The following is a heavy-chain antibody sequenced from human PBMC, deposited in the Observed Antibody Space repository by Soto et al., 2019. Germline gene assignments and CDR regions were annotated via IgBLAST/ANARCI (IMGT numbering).Heavy chain of an antibody. V-gene: IGHV3-11*01. CDR3: ASGTNGAFFVY. D-gene: IGHD2-8*01. CDR1: GFTFSDYY. Sequence: PGESLKISCAASGFTFSDYYMSWIRQAQGKGLEWVSYISSRSSTIFYADSVKGRFTISRDNVKNSLYLQMNSLRAEDTAVYYCASGTNGAFFVYWGQGILVTVSS. J-gene: IGHJ4*02. CDR2: ISSRSSTI.